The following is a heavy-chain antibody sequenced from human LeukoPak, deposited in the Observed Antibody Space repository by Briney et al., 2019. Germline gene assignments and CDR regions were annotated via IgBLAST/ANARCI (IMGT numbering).Heavy chain of an antibody. CDR2: INPSGGST. D-gene: IGHD2-8*01. Sequence: ASVKVSCKASGYTFTSYYMHWVRQAPGQGLEWMGIINPSGGSTSYAQKFQGRVTMTRDTSTSTVYMELSSLRSEDTAVYYCARDYCTNGVCYTWTDWGQGTLVTVSS. CDR3: ARDYCTNGVCYTWTD. V-gene: IGHV1-46*01. CDR1: GYTFTSYY. J-gene: IGHJ4*02.